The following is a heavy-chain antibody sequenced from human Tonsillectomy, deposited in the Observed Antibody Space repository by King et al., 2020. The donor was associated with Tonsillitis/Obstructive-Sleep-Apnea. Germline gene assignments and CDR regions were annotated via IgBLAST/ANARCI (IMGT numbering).Heavy chain of an antibody. D-gene: IGHD4-23*01. CDR1: GFTFSNAW. CDR2: IKSKTDGGTT. V-gene: IGHV3-15*07. CDR3: TTDGFGGNRACDI. J-gene: IGHJ3*02. Sequence: VQLVESGGGLVKPGGSLRLSCAASGFTFSNAWMNWVRQAPGKGLEWVGHIKSKTDGGTTDYAAPVKGRFTISRGDSKNTLYLQMNSLKTEDTAVYYCTTDGFGGNRACDIWGQGTMVTVSS.